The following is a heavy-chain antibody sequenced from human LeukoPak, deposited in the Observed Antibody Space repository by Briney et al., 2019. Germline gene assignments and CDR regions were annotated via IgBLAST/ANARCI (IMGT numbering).Heavy chain of an antibody. CDR2: ISSSSNYI. Sequence: GGSLRFSCAASGFTFSSYSMNWVRQAPGKGLEWVSSISSSSNYIHYAESVKGRFTISRDNAKNSLDLQMNSLRAEDTAVYYCARDPPYCSGTNCYFDSWGQGTLVTVSS. D-gene: IGHD2-15*01. V-gene: IGHV3-21*01. CDR3: ARDPPYCSGTNCYFDS. J-gene: IGHJ4*02. CDR1: GFTFSSYS.